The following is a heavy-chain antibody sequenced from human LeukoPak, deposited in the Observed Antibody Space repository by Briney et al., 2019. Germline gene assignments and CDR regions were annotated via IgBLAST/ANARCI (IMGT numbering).Heavy chain of an antibody. CDR1: GDSISTYY. V-gene: IGHV4-59*01. CDR3: ARAGNGYYPFDY. J-gene: IGHJ4*02. D-gene: IGHD3-22*01. Sequence: SETLSLTCTVSGDSISTYYWSWIRQPPGKGLEWIGYVFHSGRTNYNPSLKSRVTISVDTSKNQFSLILTSVTAADTAVYYCARAGNGYYPFDYWGQGTLVTVSS. CDR2: VFHSGRT.